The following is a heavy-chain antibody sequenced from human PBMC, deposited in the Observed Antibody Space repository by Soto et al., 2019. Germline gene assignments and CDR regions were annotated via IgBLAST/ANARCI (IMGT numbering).Heavy chain of an antibody. CDR3: ARGLGYDSNGRFLAAFDV. D-gene: IGHD3-22*01. J-gene: IGHJ3*01. V-gene: IGHV4-31*03. Sequence: QVQLQESGPGLAKPSQTLSLTCTVSGPSLSSGGYYWTWIRQVPGKALEWIGYIFHTGTTFYNPSLKSRLVMSIEKSDNQFSLNLRSVTAADTAVYYCARGLGYDSNGRFLAAFDVWGQGTMVTVSS. CDR2: IFHTGTT. CDR1: GPSLSSGGYY.